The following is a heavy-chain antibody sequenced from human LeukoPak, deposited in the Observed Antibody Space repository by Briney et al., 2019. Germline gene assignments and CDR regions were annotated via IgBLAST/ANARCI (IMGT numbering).Heavy chain of an antibody. Sequence: SETLSLTCTVSGGSISSYYWSWIRQPPGKGLEWIGYIYYSGSTNYNPSLKSRVTISVDTSKNQFSLKLSSVTAADTAVYYCARGLSGRTYYYYMDVWGKGTTVTVSS. J-gene: IGHJ6*03. CDR2: IYYSGST. D-gene: IGHD2-15*01. CDR1: GGSISSYY. CDR3: ARGLSGRTYYYYMDV. V-gene: IGHV4-59*12.